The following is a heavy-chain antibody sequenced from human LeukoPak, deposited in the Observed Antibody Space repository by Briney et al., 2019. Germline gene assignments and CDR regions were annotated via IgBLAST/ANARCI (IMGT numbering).Heavy chain of an antibody. CDR1: GGSISSYY. CDR3: ARASSYDFWSGYYEGGAFDI. V-gene: IGHV4-4*07. CDR2: IYTSGST. D-gene: IGHD3-3*01. Sequence: PSETLSLTCTVSGGSISSYYWSWIRQPAGKGLEWIGRIYTSGSTNYNPSLKSRVTMSVDTSKNQFSLKRSSVTAADTDVYYCARASSYDFWSGYYEGGAFDIWGQGTMVTVSS. J-gene: IGHJ3*02.